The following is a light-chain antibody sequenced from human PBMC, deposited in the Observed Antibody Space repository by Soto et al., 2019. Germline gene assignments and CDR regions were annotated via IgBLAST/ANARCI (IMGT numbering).Light chain of an antibody. CDR3: MQGTHWPPIT. V-gene: IGKV2-30*01. Sequence: DVLMTRSPLSLPVTLGQPASVSYRSSQSLVDSDGNSYLNWSQQRPGQSPRRLIYNVSSRDSGVPDIFSGSGSGTNFTLKISRVEAEDVGLYYCMQGTHWPPITFGQGTRLEIK. CDR1: QSLVDSDGNSY. CDR2: NVS. J-gene: IGKJ5*01.